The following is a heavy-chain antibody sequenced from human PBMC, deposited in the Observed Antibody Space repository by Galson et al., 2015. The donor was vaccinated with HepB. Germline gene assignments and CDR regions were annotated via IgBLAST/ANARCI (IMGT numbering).Heavy chain of an antibody. CDR1: GFTFSTYA. J-gene: IGHJ4*02. V-gene: IGHV3-23*01. Sequence: SLRLSCAASGFTFSTYAMSWVRQAPGKGLEWVSTISSGGRTYYADSVKGRSTISRDNSKNILYLQMNSLRVEDTAIYYCAKVLVSMVTTVNFGLFDYWGQGTLVTVSS. CDR2: ISSGGRT. CDR3: AKVLVSMVTTVNFGLFDY. D-gene: IGHD4/OR15-4a*01.